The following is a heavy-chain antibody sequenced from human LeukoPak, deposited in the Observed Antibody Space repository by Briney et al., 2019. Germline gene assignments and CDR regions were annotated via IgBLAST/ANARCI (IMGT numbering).Heavy chain of an antibody. Sequence: SETLSLTWTASGGSISNYCWSWVRQPPGKGLEWLGYISHSGSYNYSPSLKSRVTISVDTFKNQFSLERSSVTAAVTAVYYWARCYSSGWYCDYWGQGTLVTVSS. J-gene: IGHJ4*02. CDR2: ISHSGSY. CDR1: GGSISNYC. D-gene: IGHD6-19*01. V-gene: IGHV4-59*12. CDR3: ARCYSSGWYCDY.